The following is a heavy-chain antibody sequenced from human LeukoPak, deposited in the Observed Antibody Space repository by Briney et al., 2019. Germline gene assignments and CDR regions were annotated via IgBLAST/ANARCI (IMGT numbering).Heavy chain of an antibody. Sequence: ASVKVSCKASGGTFSSYAISWVRQAPGQGPEWIGRIIPIFGIANYAQKFQGRVTITADKSTSTAYMELSSLRSEDTAVYYCARDPSRDIVLMVYADVYGMDVWGQGTTVTVSS. CDR2: IIPIFGIA. J-gene: IGHJ6*02. D-gene: IGHD2-8*01. CDR3: ARDPSRDIVLMVYADVYGMDV. CDR1: GGTFSSYA. V-gene: IGHV1-69*04.